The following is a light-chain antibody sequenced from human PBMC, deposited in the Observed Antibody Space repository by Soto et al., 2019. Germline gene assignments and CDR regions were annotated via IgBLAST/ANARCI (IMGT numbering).Light chain of an antibody. CDR1: ERIHTF. CDR2: GAV. Sequence: DIQMTQSPSYLSASVGDRVTLTCRASERIHTFLNWYQQKPGQHPNFLIYGAVTLQTGVPSRFTGSGSVTEATLTLSNLQPEDFAVYDWQQSFSKPQTFGQGTEGEIK. CDR3: QQSFSKPQT. J-gene: IGKJ1*01. V-gene: IGKV1-39*01.